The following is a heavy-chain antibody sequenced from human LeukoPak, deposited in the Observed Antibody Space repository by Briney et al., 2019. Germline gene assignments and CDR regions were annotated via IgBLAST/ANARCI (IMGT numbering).Heavy chain of an antibody. CDR3: ARGSPVKRPLFDY. D-gene: IGHD4-17*01. J-gene: IGHJ4*02. Sequence: SETLSLTCAVYGGSFSGYYWSWIRQPPGKGLERIGEINHSGSTNYNPSLKSRVTISVDTSKNQFSLKLSSVTAADTAVYYCARGSPVKRPLFDYWGQGTLVTVSS. CDR2: INHSGST. V-gene: IGHV4-34*01. CDR1: GGSFSGYY.